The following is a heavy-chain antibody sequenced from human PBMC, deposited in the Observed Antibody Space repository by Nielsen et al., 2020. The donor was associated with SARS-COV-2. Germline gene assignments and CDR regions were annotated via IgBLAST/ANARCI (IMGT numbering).Heavy chain of an antibody. D-gene: IGHD3-10*01. CDR3: ARQYYYGSGSYYSGNAFDI. V-gene: IGHV3-7*01. J-gene: IGHJ3*02. CDR2: IKQDGSEK. Sequence: WIRQPPGKGLEWVANIKQDGSEKYYVDSVKGRFTISRDNSKNTLYLQMNSLRAEDTAVYYCARQYYYGSGSYYSGNAFDIWGQGTMVTVSS.